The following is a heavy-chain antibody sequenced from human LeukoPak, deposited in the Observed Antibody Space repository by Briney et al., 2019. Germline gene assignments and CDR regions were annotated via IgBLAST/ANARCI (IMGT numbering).Heavy chain of an antibody. CDR1: GGSISSYY. Sequence: KPSETLSLTCTVSGGSISSYYWSWIRQPAGKELEWIGRIYTSGSTNYNPSLKSRVTMSVDTSKNQFSLKLSSVTAADTAVYYCARDRELYYYGSGSPRGGFDPWGQGTLVTVSS. CDR2: IYTSGST. CDR3: ARDRELYYYGSGSPRGGFDP. V-gene: IGHV4-4*07. D-gene: IGHD3-10*01. J-gene: IGHJ5*02.